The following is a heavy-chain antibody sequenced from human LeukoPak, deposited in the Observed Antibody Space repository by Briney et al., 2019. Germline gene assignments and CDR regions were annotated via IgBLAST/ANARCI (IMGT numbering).Heavy chain of an antibody. CDR2: IYHSGST. V-gene: IGHV4-59*08. CDR3: ASQGLGDHGDYEDY. J-gene: IGHJ4*02. CDR1: GGSISSYY. Sequence: SSETLSLTCTVSGGSISSYYWSWIRQPPVKGLEWIGSIYHSGSTYYNPSLKSRVTISLDTSKNQFSLKLSSVTAADTAVYYCASQGLGDHGDYEDYWGQGTLVTVSS. D-gene: IGHD4-17*01.